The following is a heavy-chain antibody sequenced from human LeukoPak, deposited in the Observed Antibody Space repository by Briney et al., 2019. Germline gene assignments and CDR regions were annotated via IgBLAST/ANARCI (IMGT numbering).Heavy chain of an antibody. CDR3: ARGDYYDGGGRNWFDP. CDR2: IHTSGTT. V-gene: IGHV4-4*07. CDR1: GDSMYSHY. J-gene: IGHJ5*02. D-gene: IGHD3-3*01. Sequence: KPSETLSLTCSVSGDSMYSHYWSFIRQAAGTGLEWIGRIHTSGTTYYNPSLKSRVTLSIDTSMNQFSLRLTSVTAADTAVYYCARGDYYDGGGRNWFDPWGQGTLVTVSP.